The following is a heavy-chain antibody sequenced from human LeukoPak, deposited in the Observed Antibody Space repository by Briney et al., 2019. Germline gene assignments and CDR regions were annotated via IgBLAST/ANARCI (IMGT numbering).Heavy chain of an antibody. CDR3: ARGQGGLHEFRTFDY. CDR2: INHSGST. J-gene: IGHJ4*02. CDR1: GGSISSSSYY. D-gene: IGHD3-16*01. V-gene: IGHV4-39*07. Sequence: SETLSLTCTVSGGSISSSSYYWGWIRQPPGKGLEWIGEINHSGSTNYNPSLKSRVTISVDTSKNQFSLKLSSVTAADTAVYYCARGQGGLHEFRTFDYWGQGTLVTVSS.